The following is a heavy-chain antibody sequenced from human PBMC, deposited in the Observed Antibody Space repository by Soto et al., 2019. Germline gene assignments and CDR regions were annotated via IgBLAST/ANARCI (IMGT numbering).Heavy chain of an antibody. V-gene: IGHV4-59*08. CDR1: GGSISSYY. J-gene: IGHJ4*02. CDR3: ARLRGSNDYVDY. Sequence: SETLSLTCTVSGGSISSYYWSWIRQPPGKGLEWIGYIYYSGSTNYNPSLKSRVTISVDTSKNQFSLKLSPVTAADTAVYYCARLRGSNDYVDYWGQGTLVTVSS. CDR2: IYYSGST.